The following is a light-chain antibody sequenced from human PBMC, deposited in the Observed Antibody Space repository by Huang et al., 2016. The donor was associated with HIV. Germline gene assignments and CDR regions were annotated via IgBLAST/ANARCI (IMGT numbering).Light chain of an antibody. CDR2: EAS. J-gene: IGKJ5*01. V-gene: IGKV3-11*01. CDR1: QSVSTY. Sequence: EIVLTQSPATLSLSPGERATLSCRASQSVSTYLAWYQQKPGQAPRLLIYEASNRATGIPARFSGSGSRTDFTLTISSLEPEDFAVYYCQQRYNWPTFGQGTRLEIK. CDR3: QQRYNWPT.